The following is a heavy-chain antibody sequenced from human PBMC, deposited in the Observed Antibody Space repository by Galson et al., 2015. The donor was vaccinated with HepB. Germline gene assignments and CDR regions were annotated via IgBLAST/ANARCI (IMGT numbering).Heavy chain of an antibody. Sequence: PALVKPTQTLTLTCTFFGFSLNTNGVGVVWIRQPPGEALEWLALLYWDDNKRYSPSLKSRLTITKDTSKNQVALTMTNMDPVDTATYYCAHSLEAGTLLRFDYWGQGTLVTVSS. J-gene: IGHJ4*02. CDR3: AHSLEAGTLLRFDY. CDR1: GFSLNTNGVG. D-gene: IGHD3-10*01. CDR2: LYWDDNK. V-gene: IGHV2-5*02.